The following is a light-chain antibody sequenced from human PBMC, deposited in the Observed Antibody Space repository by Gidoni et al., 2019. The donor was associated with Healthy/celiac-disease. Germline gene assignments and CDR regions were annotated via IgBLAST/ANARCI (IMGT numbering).Light chain of an antibody. CDR3: QQYYSTLSGT. J-gene: IGKJ1*01. CDR1: QNVLYSSNNKNY. CDR2: WAS. Sequence: DLVMTQSPDSLAVSLGERATINCKSSQNVLYSSNNKNYLAWYQQKPGQPPKLLIYWASTRESGVPDRFSGSGSGTDFTLTISSLQAEDVAVYYCQQYYSTLSGTFGQGTKVEIK. V-gene: IGKV4-1*01.